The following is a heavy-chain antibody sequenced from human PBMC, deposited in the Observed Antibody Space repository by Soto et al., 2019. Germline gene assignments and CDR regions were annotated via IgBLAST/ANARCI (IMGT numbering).Heavy chain of an antibody. V-gene: IGHV3-53*01. D-gene: IGHD6-6*01. CDR1: GFTVSSNY. CDR3: ARDYDSSSSFYGMDV. Sequence: GGSLRLSCAASGFTVSSNYMSWVRQAPGKGLEWVSVIYSGGSTYYADSVKGRFTISRDNSKNTLYLQMNSLRAEDTAVYYCARDYDSSSSFYGMDVWGQGTTVTVSS. J-gene: IGHJ6*02. CDR2: IYSGGST.